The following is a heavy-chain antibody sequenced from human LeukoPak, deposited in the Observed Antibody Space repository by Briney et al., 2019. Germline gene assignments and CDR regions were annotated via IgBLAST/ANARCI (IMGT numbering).Heavy chain of an antibody. CDR1: GFTFSSYW. J-gene: IGHJ6*03. CDR2: IKQDGSEK. V-gene: IGHV3-7*01. CDR3: ARYSYDFWSGYYRHMDV. Sequence: GGSLRLSCAASGFTFSSYWMSWVRQAPGKGLEWVANIKQDGSEKYYVDSVKGRFTISRDNAKNSLYLQMNSLRAEDTAVYYCARYSYDFWSGYYRHMDVWGKGTTVTVSS. D-gene: IGHD3-3*01.